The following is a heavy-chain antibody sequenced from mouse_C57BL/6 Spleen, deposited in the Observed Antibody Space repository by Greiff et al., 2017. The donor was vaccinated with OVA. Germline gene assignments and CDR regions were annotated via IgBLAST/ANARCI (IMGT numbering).Heavy chain of an antibody. J-gene: IGHJ2*01. V-gene: IGHV1-64*01. CDR3: VYDGYYAFDY. CDR1: GYTFTSYW. Sequence: QVQLQQPGAELVKPGASVKLSCKASGYTFTSYWMHWVKQRPGQGLEWIGMIHPNSGSTNYNEKFKSKATLTVDKSSSTAYMQLSSLTSEDSAVYYCVYDGYYAFDYWGQGTTLTVSS. D-gene: IGHD2-3*01. CDR2: IHPNSGST.